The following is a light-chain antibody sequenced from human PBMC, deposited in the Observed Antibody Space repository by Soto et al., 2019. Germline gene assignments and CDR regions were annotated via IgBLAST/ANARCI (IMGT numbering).Light chain of an antibody. J-gene: IGKJ5*01. V-gene: IGKV1D-16*01. CDR1: QGARRW. Sequence: DIKMTQSPPSLSASVGDRVTISCRASQGARRWLSWYQHKPGKAPKSLIYAASTLQSGVPARFSGSGSGTDFTLAISSLQPEDFATYYCQQYDTFPLTFGQGTRLEIK. CDR2: AAS. CDR3: QQYDTFPLT.